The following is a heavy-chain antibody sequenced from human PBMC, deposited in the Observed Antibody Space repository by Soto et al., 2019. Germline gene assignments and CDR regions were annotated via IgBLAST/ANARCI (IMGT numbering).Heavy chain of an antibody. CDR3: ARGFIPENY. Sequence: QVHLVQSEGEVKKPGASVKVSCKTSGYTFSDYGVSWVREAPGQGLEWMGWINTFNGNTKYEKKFQGRVTLSIDKSTRTVFLELTILKFDDAAVYYCARGFIPENYWGQGTRVTVSS. V-gene: IGHV1-18*01. D-gene: IGHD2-2*01. J-gene: IGHJ4*02. CDR1: GYTFSDYG. CDR2: INTFNGNT.